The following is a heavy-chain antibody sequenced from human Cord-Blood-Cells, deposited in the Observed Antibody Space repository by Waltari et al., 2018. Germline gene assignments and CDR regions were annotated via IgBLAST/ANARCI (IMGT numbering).Heavy chain of an antibody. J-gene: IGHJ4*02. V-gene: IGHV5-51*01. CDR2: IYPGDSDT. D-gene: IGHD6-13*01. Sequence: CKGSGYSFTSYWIGWVRQMPGKGLEWMGIIYPGDSDTRYSPSFQGQVTISADKSISTAYLQWSSLKASDTAMYYCATASGIAAAGVAFDYWGQGTLVTVSS. CDR1: GYSFTSYW. CDR3: ATASGIAAAGVAFDY.